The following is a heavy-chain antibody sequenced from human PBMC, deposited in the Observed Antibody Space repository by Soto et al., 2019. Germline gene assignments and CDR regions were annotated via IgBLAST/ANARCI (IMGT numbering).Heavy chain of an antibody. D-gene: IGHD5-12*01. Sequence: EVQLLESGGGFVQPGGSLRLSCAASGFTFSDYAMTWVRQAPGKGLEWVSAITSSGSSIYYAESVKGRFTISSDNSKSTLYLQMNSLRAEDTATYYCAKGAEGYVVSSLDYWGQGTLVTVSS. CDR1: GFTFSDYA. V-gene: IGHV3-23*01. CDR3: AKGAEGYVVSSLDY. CDR2: ITSSGSSI. J-gene: IGHJ4*02.